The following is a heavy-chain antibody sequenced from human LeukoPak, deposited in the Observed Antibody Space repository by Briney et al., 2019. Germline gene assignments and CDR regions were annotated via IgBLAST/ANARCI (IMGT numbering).Heavy chain of an antibody. V-gene: IGHV3-23*01. CDR3: SGHGSSSY. Sequence: GGSLRLSCAASGFTVSNNGLSWFRQAPGKGLEWVSDISGSGYTYYAESVKGRFTISRDNSKNTLYLQMNSLRAEDTALYCASGHGSSSYWGQGTLVAVSS. J-gene: IGHJ4*02. CDR2: ISGSGYT. CDR1: GFTVSNNG. D-gene: IGHD6-13*01.